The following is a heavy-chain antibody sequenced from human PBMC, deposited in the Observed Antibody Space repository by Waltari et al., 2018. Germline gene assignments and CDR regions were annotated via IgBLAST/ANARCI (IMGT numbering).Heavy chain of an antibody. D-gene: IGHD6-6*01. CDR2: MKLNSGNT. V-gene: IGHV1-8*02. J-gene: IGHJ6*02. Sequence: VQLVQSGAEVKKPGASVKVSCKASGYTFTSYAITWVRQATGQGLEWMGWMKLNSGNTGDAQKFQGRVTMTRNTSISTAYMELSSLRSEDTAVYYCARGRWEGARPVVFYGMDVWGQGTTVTVSS. CDR1: GYTFTSYA. CDR3: ARGRWEGARPVVFYGMDV.